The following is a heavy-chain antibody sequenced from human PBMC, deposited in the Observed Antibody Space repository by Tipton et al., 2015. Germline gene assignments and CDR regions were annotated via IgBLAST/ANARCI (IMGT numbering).Heavy chain of an antibody. CDR1: DGSISDDY. D-gene: IGHD5-24*01. CDR2: IYNSGST. J-gene: IGHJ6*02. CDR3: ARDLEHGMDV. V-gene: IGHV4-59*01. Sequence: LRLSCTVSDGSISDDYWNWIRQPPGKGLEWIGYIYNSGSTNYNPSLKSRVTISVDTSKNQFSLTLNSVAAADTAVYYCARDLEHGMDVWGHGTTVTVSS.